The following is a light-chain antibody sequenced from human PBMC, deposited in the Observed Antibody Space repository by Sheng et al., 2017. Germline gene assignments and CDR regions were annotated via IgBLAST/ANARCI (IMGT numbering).Light chain of an antibody. J-gene: IGKJ1*01. CDR3: QQYNKWPRT. Sequence: EIVLTQSPGTLSLSPGETAALSCRASQSVSRSSLAWYQQKPGQVPRLLIYGASTRATGIPATFSGSGSGTEFTLTIGSLQSENFAVYYCQQYNKWPRTFGQGTKVEIK. CDR2: GAS. CDR1: QSVSRS. V-gene: IGKV3-15*01.